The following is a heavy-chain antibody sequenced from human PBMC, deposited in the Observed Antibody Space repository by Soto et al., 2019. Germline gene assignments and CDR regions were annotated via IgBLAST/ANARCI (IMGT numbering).Heavy chain of an antibody. V-gene: IGHV3-23*01. CDR3: AKDSSYGDYSSH. J-gene: IGHJ4*01. Sequence: GGSLRLSCAASGFTFSSYAMSWVRQAPGKGLEWVSAISGSGGSTYYADSVKGRFTISRDNSKNTLCLQMNSLRAEDTAVYYCAKDSSYGDYSSHWGHGTLVTVSS. CDR2: ISGSGGST. CDR1: GFTFSSYA. D-gene: IGHD4-17*01.